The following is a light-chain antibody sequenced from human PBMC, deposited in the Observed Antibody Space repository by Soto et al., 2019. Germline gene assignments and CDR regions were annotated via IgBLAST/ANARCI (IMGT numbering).Light chain of an antibody. CDR2: DVS. V-gene: IGLV2-11*01. CDR1: SSGVCGYNY. Sequence: QSVLTQPRSVSGSPGQSVTISCTGTSSGVCGYNYVSWYQQHPGKAPKLMIYDVSKRPSGVPDRFSGSKSGNTASLTISGLQAEDEADYYCCSYAGSFVVFGGGTKLTVL. J-gene: IGLJ2*01. CDR3: CSYAGSFVV.